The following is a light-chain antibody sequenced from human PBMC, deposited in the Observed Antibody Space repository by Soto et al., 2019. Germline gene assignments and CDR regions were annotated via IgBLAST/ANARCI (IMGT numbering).Light chain of an antibody. V-gene: IGLV1-51*01. Sequence: QSVLTQPPSVSAAPGQKVTISCSGSSSNIGNNFVSWYQHLPGTAPKLLIYDNNKRPSRIPDRFSGTKSGTSATLGITGLQTGDEAHYYCATWDSSLSAGVFGGGTKLTVL. J-gene: IGLJ2*01. CDR3: ATWDSSLSAGV. CDR1: SSNIGNNF. CDR2: DNN.